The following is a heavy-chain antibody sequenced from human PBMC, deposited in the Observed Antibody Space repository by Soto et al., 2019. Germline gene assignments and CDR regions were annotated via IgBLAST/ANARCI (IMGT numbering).Heavy chain of an antibody. CDR2: INHSGST. V-gene: IGHV4-34*01. CDR1: GGSFSGYY. D-gene: IGHD2-2*01. CDR3: GRVRHRGVVPAAKGYYYGMDV. Sequence: PSETLSLTCAVYGGSFSGYYWSWIRQPPGKGLEWIGEINHSGSTNYNPSLKSRVTISVDTSKNQFSLKLSSVTAADTAVYYCGRVRHRGVVPAAKGYYYGMDVWGQGTTVTVSS. J-gene: IGHJ6*02.